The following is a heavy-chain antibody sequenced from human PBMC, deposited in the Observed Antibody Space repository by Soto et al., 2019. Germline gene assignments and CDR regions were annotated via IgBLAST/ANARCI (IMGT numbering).Heavy chain of an antibody. D-gene: IGHD3-22*01. Sequence: SGPTLVNPTQTLTLTCTFSGFSLSTSGVGVGWIRQPPGKALEWLALIYWDDDKRYSPSLKSRLTITKDTSKNQVVLTMTNMDPVDTATYYCARRPGLDWDGEQEHYYDSLGHSFDYWGPGTLVTVSS. CDR1: GFSLSTSGVG. V-gene: IGHV2-5*02. J-gene: IGHJ4*02. CDR3: ARRPGLDWDGEQEHYYDSLGHSFDY. CDR2: IYWDDDK.